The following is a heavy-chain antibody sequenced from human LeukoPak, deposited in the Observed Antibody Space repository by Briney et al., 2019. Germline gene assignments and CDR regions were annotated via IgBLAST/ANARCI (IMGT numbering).Heavy chain of an antibody. CDR2: INPNSGGT. D-gene: IGHD7-27*01. CDR1: GYTFTGYY. Sequence: ASVKVSCKASGYTFTGYYMQGVRQAPGRGLEWMGWINPNSGGTNYAQKFQGRVTMTRDTSITTAYMELSRLRSDNTAVYYCARVPGDDYYFDYWGQGTLVTVSS. CDR3: ARVPGDDYYFDY. V-gene: IGHV1-2*02. J-gene: IGHJ4*02.